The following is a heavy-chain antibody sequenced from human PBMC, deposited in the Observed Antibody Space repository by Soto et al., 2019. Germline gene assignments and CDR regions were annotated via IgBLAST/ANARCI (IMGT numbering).Heavy chain of an antibody. CDR2: IIPISGTA. D-gene: IGHD3-10*01. Sequence: QVQLVQSGAEVKKPGASVKVSCKASGDTFSSYAINWVRQAPGQGLEWKGGIIPISGTANYALKFQGRVTITADESTNTAYMERSSLRSEDTAVYYCARDLLKGYYYYGMDVWGQGTTVTVSS. J-gene: IGHJ6*02. CDR1: GDTFSSYA. V-gene: IGHV1-69*12. CDR3: ARDLLKGYYYYGMDV.